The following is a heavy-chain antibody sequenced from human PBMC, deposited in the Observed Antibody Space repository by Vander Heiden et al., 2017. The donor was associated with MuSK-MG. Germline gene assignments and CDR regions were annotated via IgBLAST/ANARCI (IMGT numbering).Heavy chain of an antibody. CDR1: GYTFSNYG. V-gene: IGHV1-18*04. CDR3: VRDNFSGSYLLDN. Sequence: QVQLVQSGAEVKNPGASVKVSCKASGYTFSNYGISWVRQAPGQGLEWMGWISAYNGDTNYAQSLQGRVTMTTDTSTTTAYMELRSLRSDDTAVYYCVRDNFSGSYLLDNLGQGTPVTVSS. J-gene: IGHJ4*02. CDR2: ISAYNGDT. D-gene: IGHD1-26*01.